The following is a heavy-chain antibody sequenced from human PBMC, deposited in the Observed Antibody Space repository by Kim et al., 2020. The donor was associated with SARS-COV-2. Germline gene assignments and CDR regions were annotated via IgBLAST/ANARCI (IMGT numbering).Heavy chain of an antibody. J-gene: IGHJ4*02. Sequence: YNPSLKSRVTMSVDTSKNQFSLKLSSVTAADTAVYYCARLMRSGSYFDYWGQGTLVTVSS. V-gene: IGHV4-4*07. CDR3: ARLMRSGSYFDY. D-gene: IGHD1-26*01.